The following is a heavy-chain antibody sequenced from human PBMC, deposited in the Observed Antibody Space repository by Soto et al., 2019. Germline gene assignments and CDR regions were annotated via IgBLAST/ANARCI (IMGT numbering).Heavy chain of an antibody. CDR2: ITGSGGST. V-gene: IGHV3-23*01. CDR3: ASDTYWYDSSRYLDAFDI. CDR1: GFTFSSYA. J-gene: IGHJ3*02. D-gene: IGHD3-22*01. Sequence: PGGSLRLSCAASGFTFSSYAISWVRQAPWKELEWVSAITGSGGSTYYADSVKGRFTISRDNSKNTLYLQMNSLRAEDTAVYYCASDTYWYDSSRYLDAFDIWGQGTMLTF.